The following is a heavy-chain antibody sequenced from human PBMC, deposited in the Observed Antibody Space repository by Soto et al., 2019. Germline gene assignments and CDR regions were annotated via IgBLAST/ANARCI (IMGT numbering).Heavy chain of an antibody. CDR1: GFTFDDYA. J-gene: IGHJ4*02. D-gene: IGHD2-15*01. CDR3: AKEGYCSGGSCSSFDY. Sequence: EVQLVESGGGLVQPGRSLRLSCAASGFTFDDYAMHWVRQAPGKGLEWVSGISWNSGSIGYADSVKGRFTISRDNAKNSLYLQMNSLRAEDTALYYCAKEGYCSGGSCSSFDYWGQGTLVTVSS. V-gene: IGHV3-9*01. CDR2: ISWNSGSI.